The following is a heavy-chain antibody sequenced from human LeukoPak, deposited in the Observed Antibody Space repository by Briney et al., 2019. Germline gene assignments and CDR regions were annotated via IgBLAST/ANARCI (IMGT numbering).Heavy chain of an antibody. J-gene: IGHJ4*02. D-gene: IGHD3-9*01. CDR2: IDSSSTYI. CDR3: VRVGEGARLRYFDWSLYYFDY. Sequence: GGSLRLSCAASGFTFSSYHMNWVRQAPGKGLEWVSSIDSSSTYINYADSVKGRFTISRDNAKNSLYLQMNSLRAEDTAVYYCVRVGEGARLRYFDWSLYYFDYWGQGTLVTVSS. CDR1: GFTFSSYH. V-gene: IGHV3-21*01.